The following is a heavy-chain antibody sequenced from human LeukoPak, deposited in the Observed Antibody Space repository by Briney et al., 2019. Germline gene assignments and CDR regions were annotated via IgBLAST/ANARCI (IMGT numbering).Heavy chain of an antibody. Sequence: GGSLRLSCAASGFTFNNYGMHWVRQAPGKGLEWVAVISYDGSNKYYGDSVKGRFTISRDNSKNTLYLQMNSLRAEDTAVYYCARVLRDYDSRAYDAFDIWGQGTMVTVSS. J-gene: IGHJ3*02. CDR2: ISYDGSNK. CDR3: ARVLRDYDSRAYDAFDI. D-gene: IGHD3-22*01. V-gene: IGHV3-30*03. CDR1: GFTFNNYG.